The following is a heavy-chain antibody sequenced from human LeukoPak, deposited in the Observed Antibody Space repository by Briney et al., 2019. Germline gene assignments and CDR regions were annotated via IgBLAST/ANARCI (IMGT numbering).Heavy chain of an antibody. D-gene: IGHD6-19*01. V-gene: IGHV1-2*02. CDR3: ARGGYSSGWRLEFDP. J-gene: IGHJ5*02. CDR1: GYTFTGYY. Sequence: GASVKVSCKASGYTFTGYYMHWVRQAPGQGLEWMGWINPNSGGTNYAQKFQGRVTMTRDTSISTAYMELSRLRSDDTAVYYCARGGYSSGWRLEFDPWGQGTLATVSS. CDR2: INPNSGGT.